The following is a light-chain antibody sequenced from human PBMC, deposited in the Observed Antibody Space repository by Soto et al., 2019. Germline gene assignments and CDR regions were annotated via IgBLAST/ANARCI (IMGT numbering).Light chain of an antibody. Sequence: EIVLTQSPGTLSLSPGERATLSCRASRSVSSSYLAWYQQKPGQAPRLLIYGASVRAPGIPDRFSGSGSGTDFTLTISRLEPQDFAVYFCQQYYTSPFTFGQGDNLEIK. CDR3: QQYYTSPFT. CDR2: GAS. J-gene: IGKJ2*01. CDR1: RSVSSSY. V-gene: IGKV3-20*01.